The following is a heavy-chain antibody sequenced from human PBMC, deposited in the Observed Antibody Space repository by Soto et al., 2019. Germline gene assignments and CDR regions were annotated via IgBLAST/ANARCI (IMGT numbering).Heavy chain of an antibody. CDR2: IYYSGCT. Sequence: QVQLQESGPGLVKPSETLSLTCTVSGGSISSYYWSWIRQPPGKGLEWLGYIYYSGCTNYNPSLPRRVTIPAATSKNPFSLKLSSVTTADPAVYYCARFTRYFDLWGRGTLVTVSS. V-gene: IGHV4-59*08. CDR3: ARFTRYFDL. CDR1: GGSISSYY. J-gene: IGHJ2*01.